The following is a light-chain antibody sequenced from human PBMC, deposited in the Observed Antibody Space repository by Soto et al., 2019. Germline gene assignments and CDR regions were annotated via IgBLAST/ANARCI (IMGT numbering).Light chain of an antibody. CDR2: DAS. Sequence: EIVLTQSPATLSLSPGERATLSCRASQSVSSYLAWYQQKPGQARRLLIYDASNRTTGIPARFSGSGSVTDFTLTISSLATEDFAVYYCQQRSNLITFGQSTRLEIK. J-gene: IGKJ5*01. CDR1: QSVSSY. V-gene: IGKV3-11*01. CDR3: QQRSNLIT.